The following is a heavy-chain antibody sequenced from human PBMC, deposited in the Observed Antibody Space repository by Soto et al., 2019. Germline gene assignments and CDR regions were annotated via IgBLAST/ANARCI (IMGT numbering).Heavy chain of an antibody. D-gene: IGHD1-7*01. CDR1: GGSFTSNNW. V-gene: IGHV4-4*02. CDR3: ASRDPGTSGDY. CDR2: IYRTGST. J-gene: IGHJ4*02. Sequence: QVQLQESGPGLVKPSGTLSLTCAVSGGSFTSNNWWTWVRQPPGQGLEWIGEIYRTGSTNYNPSLKSRVTLSLDRSENQFSLKVTSLTAADTAVYYCASRDPGTSGDYWGQGTLVTVSS.